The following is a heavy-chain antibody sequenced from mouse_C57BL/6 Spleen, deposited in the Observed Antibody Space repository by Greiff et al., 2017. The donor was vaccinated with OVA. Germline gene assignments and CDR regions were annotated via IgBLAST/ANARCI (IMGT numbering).Heavy chain of an antibody. CDR3: ARSYYYGSSHYYAMDY. J-gene: IGHJ4*01. CDR2: INPSTGGT. V-gene: IGHV1-42*01. CDR1: GYSFTGYY. Sequence: VQLQQSGPELVKPGASVKISCKASGYSFTGYYMNWVKQSPEKSLEWIGEINPSTGGTTYNQKFKAKATLTVDKSSSTAYMQLKSLTSEDSAVYYCARSYYYGSSHYYAMDYWGQGTSVTVSS. D-gene: IGHD1-1*01.